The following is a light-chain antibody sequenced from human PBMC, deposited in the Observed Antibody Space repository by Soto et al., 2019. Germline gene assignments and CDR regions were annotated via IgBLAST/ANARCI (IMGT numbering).Light chain of an antibody. V-gene: IGKV1-39*01. CDR1: QSISDY. CDR2: GAS. CDR3: QHSYSLPLT. J-gene: IGKJ3*01. Sequence: DIQMTQSPSSLSASVGDRVAITCRSSQSISDYLNWYQQKPGKALKLLIYGASNLQSGVPPRFSGSGSGSKFTLTISGLQPEDSAIYFCQHSYSLPLTFGPGTKVDVK.